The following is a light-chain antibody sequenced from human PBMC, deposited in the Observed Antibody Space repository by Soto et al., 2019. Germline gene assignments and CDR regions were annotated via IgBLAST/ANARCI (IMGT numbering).Light chain of an antibody. Sequence: QSVLTQPPSASGSPGQSVTISCTGTSSDVGAYHYVSWYQQPPGKAPKLINYEVSKRPSGVSNRFSGSKSGNTASLTISGLQAEDEADYYCCSFAGSSTSYVFGTGTKVTVL. CDR3: CSFAGSSTSYV. J-gene: IGLJ1*01. CDR2: EVS. CDR1: SSDVGAYHY. V-gene: IGLV2-23*02.